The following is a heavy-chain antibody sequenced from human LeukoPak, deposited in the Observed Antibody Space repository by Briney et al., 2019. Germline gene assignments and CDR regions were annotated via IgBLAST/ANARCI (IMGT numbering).Heavy chain of an antibody. D-gene: IGHD2-2*01. CDR1: GFTFSSYA. V-gene: IGHV3-23*01. J-gene: IGHJ5*02. Sequence: GGSLRLSCAASGFTFSSYAMSWVRQAPGKGLEWVSAISGSGGSTYYADSVKGRFTNSRDNSKNTLYLQMNSLRAEDTAVYYCASDKGKGYCSSTSCFSGEFDPWGQGTLVTVSS. CDR2: ISGSGGST. CDR3: ASDKGKGYCSSTSCFSGEFDP.